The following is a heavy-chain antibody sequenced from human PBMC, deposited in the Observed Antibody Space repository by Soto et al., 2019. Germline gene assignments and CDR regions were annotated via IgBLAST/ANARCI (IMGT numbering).Heavy chain of an antibody. CDR2: IVVGSGNT. CDR3: AALEVGYLFMDV. CDR1: GFTSTSSA. D-gene: IGHD6-25*01. Sequence: QMQLVQSGPEVKKPGTSVKVSCKASGFTSTSSAMPWVRQACGQRLVGIGWIVVGSGNTNYAQKFQERGTITRDMSIRTAYMELSSLRSEDTAVYYWAALEVGYLFMDVWGQGTTVTVSS. J-gene: IGHJ6*02. V-gene: IGHV1-58*02.